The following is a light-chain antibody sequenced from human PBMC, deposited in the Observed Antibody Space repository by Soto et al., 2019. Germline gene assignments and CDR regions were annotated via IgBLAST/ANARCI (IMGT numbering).Light chain of an antibody. CDR3: CSYAGTSVLI. CDR2: DVT. Sequence: QSALTQPRSVSGSPGQSVTISCTGTSSDVGAYNYVSWYQHHPGRAPKLMICDVTQRPSGVPDRFSGSKSGNTASLSISGLQAEDEADYYSCSYAGTSVLIFGGGTKVTVL. CDR1: SSDVGAYNY. J-gene: IGLJ2*01. V-gene: IGLV2-11*01.